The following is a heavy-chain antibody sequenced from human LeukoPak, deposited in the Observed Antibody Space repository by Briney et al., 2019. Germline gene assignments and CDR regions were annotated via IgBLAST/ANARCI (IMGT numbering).Heavy chain of an antibody. CDR2: INPNSGAT. CDR3: TREGPVGVPFDY. CDR1: GYTFIDSY. D-gene: IGHD2-15*01. V-gene: IGHV1-2*02. J-gene: IGHJ4*02. Sequence: ASLTVSCTASGYTFIDSYMHWVRQAPGQGLEWIGWINPNSGATTYTQKFQGRVTMTRDTSISTVYMELNSLKLDDTAVYYCTREGPVGVPFDYWGQGALVTVSS.